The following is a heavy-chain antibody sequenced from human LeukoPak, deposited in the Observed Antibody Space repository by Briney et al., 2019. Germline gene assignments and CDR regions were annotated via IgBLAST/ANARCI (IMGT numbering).Heavy chain of an antibody. CDR3: AISPDGSIFDY. CDR1: GFAFSSYA. J-gene: IGHJ4*02. CDR2: ISGSGGST. V-gene: IGHV3-23*01. Sequence: GGSLRLSCAASGFAFSSYAMSWVRQAPGKGLEWVSAISGSGGSTYYADSVKGRLTISRDNSKNTLYLQMNSLRAEDAAVYYCAISPDGSIFDYWGQGTLVTVSS.